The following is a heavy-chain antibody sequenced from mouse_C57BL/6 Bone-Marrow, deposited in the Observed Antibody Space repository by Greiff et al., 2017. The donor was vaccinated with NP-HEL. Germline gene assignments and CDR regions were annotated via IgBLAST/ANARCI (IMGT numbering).Heavy chain of an antibody. D-gene: IGHD1-1*01. Sequence: EVQRVESGPVLVKPGPSVKISCKASGFTFTDYYMHWVKQSHGKSLEWIGLVYPYNGGTSYNQKFKGKATLTVDTSSSTAYMELNSLTSEDSAVYYCARYGSSPYYYAMDYWGKGTSVTVAS. CDR1: GFTFTDYY. CDR3: ARYGSSPYYYAMDY. J-gene: IGHJ4*01. V-gene: IGHV1-36*01. CDR2: VYPYNGGT.